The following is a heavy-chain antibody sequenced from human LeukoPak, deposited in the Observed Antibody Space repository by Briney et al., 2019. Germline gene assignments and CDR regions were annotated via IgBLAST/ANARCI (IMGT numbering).Heavy chain of an antibody. J-gene: IGHJ6*02. Sequence: GASVKVSCKASGYTFTSYYMHWVRQATGQGLEWMGWMNPNSGNTGYAQDFQGRVTMTRNTSISTAYMELSSLRSEDTAVYYCARPPSSGGYFYYYGMDVWGQGTTVTVSS. D-gene: IGHD6-25*01. V-gene: IGHV1-8*02. CDR3: ARPPSSGGYFYYYGMDV. CDR1: GYTFTSYY. CDR2: MNPNSGNT.